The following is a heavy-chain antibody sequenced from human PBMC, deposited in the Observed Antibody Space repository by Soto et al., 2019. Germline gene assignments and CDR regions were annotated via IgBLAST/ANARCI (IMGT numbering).Heavy chain of an antibody. CDR1: GGSISSYY. CDR3: ARQGVIAARPFHWFDP. J-gene: IGHJ5*02. D-gene: IGHD6-6*01. Sequence: SETLSLTCTVSGGSISSYYWSWIRQPPGKGLEWIGYIYYSGSTNYNPSLKSRVTISVDTSKNQFSLKLSSVTAADTAVYYCARQGVIAARPFHWFDPWGQGTLVTVS. CDR2: IYYSGST. V-gene: IGHV4-59*08.